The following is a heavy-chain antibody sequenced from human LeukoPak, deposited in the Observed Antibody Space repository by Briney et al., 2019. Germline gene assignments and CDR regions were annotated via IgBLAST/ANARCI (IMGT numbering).Heavy chain of an antibody. CDR2: ISSSSSYI. Sequence: PGGSLRLSCAASGFTFSSYSMTWVRQAPGKGLEWVSSISSSSSYIYYADSVKGRFTISRDNAKNSLYLQMNSLRAEDTAVYYCARDYDILTGYSHFDYWGQGTLVTVSS. CDR1: GFTFSSYS. D-gene: IGHD3-9*01. CDR3: ARDYDILTGYSHFDY. J-gene: IGHJ4*02. V-gene: IGHV3-21*01.